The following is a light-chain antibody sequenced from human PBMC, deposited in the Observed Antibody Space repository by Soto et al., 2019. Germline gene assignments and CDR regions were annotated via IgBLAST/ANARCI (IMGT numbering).Light chain of an antibody. V-gene: IGKV4-1*01. CDR3: YHYYTTPLA. Sequence: DIVMTQSPDSLAVSLGESATINCKSSQSVVYSSNNKNYLAWYQQKPGQPPKLLIYWASTRESGVPDRFSGSGSGTDFTLTISSLQAEDVAVYYCYHYYTTPLACGGGTKGDIK. CDR1: QSVVYSSNNKNY. J-gene: IGKJ4*01. CDR2: WAS.